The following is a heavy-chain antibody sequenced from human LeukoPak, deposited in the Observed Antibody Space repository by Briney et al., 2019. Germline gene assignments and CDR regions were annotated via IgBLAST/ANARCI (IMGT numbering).Heavy chain of an antibody. D-gene: IGHD1-1*01. CDR3: ASVTNSDV. V-gene: IGHV3-7*01. Sequence: GGSLRLSCVASGFIFSNYWMSWVRQAPGKGLKWVATIKADGSEKYYVDSVRGRFTISRDNAQKSLYLQMNSLRAEDTAVYYCASVTNSDVWGQGTTVIVSS. CDR2: IKADGSEK. J-gene: IGHJ6*02. CDR1: GFIFSNYW.